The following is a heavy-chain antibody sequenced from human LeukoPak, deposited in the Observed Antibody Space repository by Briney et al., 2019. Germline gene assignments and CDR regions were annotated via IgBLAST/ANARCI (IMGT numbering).Heavy chain of an antibody. CDR2: ISGSGGST. CDR1: GFTFSSYA. D-gene: IGHD2-15*01. J-gene: IGHJ4*02. Sequence: GGSLRPSCAASGFTFSSYAMSWVRQAPGKGLEWVSGISGSGGSTYYADSVKGRFTISRDNSKNTLYLQMNSLRAEDTAVYYCAKVSVVVVAATFDYWGQGTLVTVSS. CDR3: AKVSVVVVAATFDY. V-gene: IGHV3-23*01.